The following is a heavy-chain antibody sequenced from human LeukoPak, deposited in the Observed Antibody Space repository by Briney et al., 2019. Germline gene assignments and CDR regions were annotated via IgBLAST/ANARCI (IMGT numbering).Heavy chain of an antibody. CDR2: TYCRSKWYH. J-gene: IGHJ6*02. CDR3: ARGFYYTGMDV. CDR1: GDSVSSNSAA. D-gene: IGHD2/OR15-2a*01. V-gene: IGHV6-1*01. Sequence: SQTLSLTCAISGDSVSSNSAAWNWLRQSPSRGLEWLGRTYCRSKWYHDYAVSVKSRTTINPDTSKNQFSLQLNSVTPEDTAVYYCARGFYYTGMDVWGQGTPVTVSS.